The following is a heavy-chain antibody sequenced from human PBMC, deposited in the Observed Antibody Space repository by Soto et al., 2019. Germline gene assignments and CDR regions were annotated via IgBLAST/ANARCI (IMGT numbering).Heavy chain of an antibody. J-gene: IGHJ5*02. D-gene: IGHD3-10*01. Sequence: SVKVSCKASGGTFSSYAISWVRQAPGQGLEWMGGIIPIFGTANYAQKFQGRVTITADESTSTAYMELSSLRSEDTAVYYCARASYYYGSGSYYNPTYNGFDPWGQGTLVTGSS. CDR3: ARASYYYGSGSYYNPTYNGFDP. CDR1: GGTFSSYA. V-gene: IGHV1-69*13. CDR2: IIPIFGTA.